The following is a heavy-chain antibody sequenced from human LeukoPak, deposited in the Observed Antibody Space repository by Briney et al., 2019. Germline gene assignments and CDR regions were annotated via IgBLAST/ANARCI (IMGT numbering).Heavy chain of an antibody. CDR3: ARSHSVWTSFDY. CDR2: IYYSGST. V-gene: IGHV4-59*01. J-gene: IGHJ4*02. CDR1: GGSISRYY. D-gene: IGHD3/OR15-3a*01. Sequence: SSETLSLTCSVSGGSISRYYWSWIRQPPGKGLEWIGYIYYSGSTNYNPSLKSRVTISEDTSKNHFSLNLSSVTAADTAVYYCARSHSVWTSFDYWGQGTLVTVSS.